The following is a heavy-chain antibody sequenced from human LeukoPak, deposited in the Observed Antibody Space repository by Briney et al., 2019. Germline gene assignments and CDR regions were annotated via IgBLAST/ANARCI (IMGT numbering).Heavy chain of an antibody. CDR1: GGSISSSSYY. D-gene: IGHD3-22*01. V-gene: IGHV4-61*01. Sequence: SETLSLTCTVSGGSISSSSYYWSWIRQPPGKGLEWIGYIYYSGSTNYNPSLKSRVTISVDTSKNQFSLKLSSVTAADTAVYYCARDRSYYSDTGTDYWGQGALVTVSS. CDR2: IYYSGST. CDR3: ARDRSYYSDTGTDY. J-gene: IGHJ4*02.